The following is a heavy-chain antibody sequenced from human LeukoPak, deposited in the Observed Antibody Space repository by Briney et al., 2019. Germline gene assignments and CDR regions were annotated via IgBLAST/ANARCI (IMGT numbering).Heavy chain of an antibody. CDR1: GFTFSTYT. V-gene: IGHV3-21*01. Sequence: NPGGSLRLSCAASGFTFSTYTMNWVSHAPGKGLEWVSSIGGGGNFTFYADSVRGRFTISRDDAKNSLYLDLNSLRADDTAVYYCARVYGESRDYWGQGTLVTVSS. D-gene: IGHD3-16*01. CDR2: IGGGGNFT. CDR3: ARVYGESRDY. J-gene: IGHJ4*02.